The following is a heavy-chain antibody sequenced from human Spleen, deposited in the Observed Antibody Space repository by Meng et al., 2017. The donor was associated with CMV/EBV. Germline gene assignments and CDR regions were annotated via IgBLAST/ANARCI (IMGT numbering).Heavy chain of an antibody. V-gene: IGHV3-48*04. CDR2: ISSSSNTI. D-gene: IGHD3-16*01. CDR1: EFTFSTYT. J-gene: IGHJ6*02. CDR3: ARLRYYGMDV. Sequence: GGSLRLSCAASEFTFSTYTMNWVRQAPGKGLEWVSYISSSSNTISYADSVKGRFTVSRDNAKNSLYLQMNSLRAEDTAAYYCARLRYYGMDVWGQGTTVTVSS.